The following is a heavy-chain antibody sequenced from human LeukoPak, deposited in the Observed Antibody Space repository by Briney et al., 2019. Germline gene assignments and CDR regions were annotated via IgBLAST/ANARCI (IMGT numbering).Heavy chain of an antibody. J-gene: IGHJ4*02. D-gene: IGHD3-3*01. CDR3: AKASGVYYDFWSGYYWGYFDY. V-gene: IGHV3-23*01. Sequence: HPGGSLRLSCAASGFTFSSYAMSWVRQAPGKGLEWVSAISGSGGSTYYADSVKGRFTISRDNSKNTLYLQMNSLRAEDTAVYYCAKASGVYYDFWSGYYWGYFDYWGQGTLVTVSS. CDR1: GFTFSSYA. CDR2: ISGSGGST.